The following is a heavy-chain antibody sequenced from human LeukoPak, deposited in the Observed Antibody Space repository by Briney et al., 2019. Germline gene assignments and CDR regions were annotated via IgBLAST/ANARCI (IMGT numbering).Heavy chain of an antibody. CDR3: ARSAYYYDVDI. CDR2: ISYSGST. CDR1: GGSISSYY. J-gene: IGHJ3*02. V-gene: IGHV4-59*08. Sequence: PSETLSLTCTVSGGSISSYYWSWIRQPPGKGLDWIGYISYSGSTNYNPSLKSRVTISIDTSKNQFSLKLSSVTAADTALYHCARSAYYYDVDIWGQGTMVTVSS. D-gene: IGHD3-22*01.